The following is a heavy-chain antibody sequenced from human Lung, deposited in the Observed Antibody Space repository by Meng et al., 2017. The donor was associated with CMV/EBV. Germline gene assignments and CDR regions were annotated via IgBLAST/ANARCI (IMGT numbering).Heavy chain of an antibody. V-gene: IGHV1-18*01. CDR1: GYTFSDYG. CDR3: ARVYCSGGSCYSPFDY. Sequence: ASVKVSCKASGYTFSDYGIGWLRQAPGQGLEWMGWINSYSGHTNYAQKPQGRVTMTTDTSTSSAYMELRSLRSDDTAVYYCARVYCSGGSCYSPFDYLGQGXLVTVSS. CDR2: INSYSGHT. J-gene: IGHJ4*02. D-gene: IGHD2-15*01.